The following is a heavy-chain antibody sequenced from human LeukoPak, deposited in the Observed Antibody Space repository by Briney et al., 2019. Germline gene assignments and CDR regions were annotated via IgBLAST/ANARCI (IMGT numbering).Heavy chain of an antibody. V-gene: IGHV3-53*01. Sequence: PGGSLRLSCAVSGFNVSSSYMTWVRQAPGKGLECVSVIYTGGQTYYAESVKGRFTISRENSKNTLYLQMNSLRAEDTAVYYCARNYGLGSYYNVGFAYWGQGTLVTVSS. CDR3: ARNYGLGSYYNVGFAY. J-gene: IGHJ4*02. D-gene: IGHD3-10*01. CDR1: GFNVSSSY. CDR2: IYTGGQT.